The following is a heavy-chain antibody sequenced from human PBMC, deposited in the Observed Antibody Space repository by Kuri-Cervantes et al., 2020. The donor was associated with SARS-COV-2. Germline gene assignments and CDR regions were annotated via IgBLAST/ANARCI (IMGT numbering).Heavy chain of an antibody. CDR3: ASGGITMIVVAHPFDY. V-gene: IGHV1-69*04. Sequence: SVKVSCKASGGTFSSYAISWVRQAPGQGLEWMGRVIPIFGIANYAQKFQGRVTITADKSTSTAYMELSSLRSEDTAVYYCASGGITMIVVAHPFDYWGQGTLVTVSS. CDR1: GGTFSSYA. J-gene: IGHJ4*02. CDR2: VIPIFGIA. D-gene: IGHD3-22*01.